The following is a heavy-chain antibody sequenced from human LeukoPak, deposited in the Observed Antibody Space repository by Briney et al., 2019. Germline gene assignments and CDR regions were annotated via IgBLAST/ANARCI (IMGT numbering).Heavy chain of an antibody. CDR1: GFTVSSNY. CDR3: ARAPRYYDSSGSGDAFDI. J-gene: IGHJ3*02. V-gene: IGHV3-53*01. D-gene: IGHD3-22*01. CDR2: IYSGGST. Sequence: GGSLRLSCAASGFTVSSNYMSWVRQAPGKGLEWVSVIYSGGSTYYADSVKGRFTISRDNSKNTLYLQMNSLRAEDTAVYYCARAPRYYDSSGSGDAFDIWGQGTMVTVSS.